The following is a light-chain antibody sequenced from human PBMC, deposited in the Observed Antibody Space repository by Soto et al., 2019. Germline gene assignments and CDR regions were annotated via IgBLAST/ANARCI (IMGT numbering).Light chain of an antibody. CDR1: QSVSSTS. Sequence: EIVLTQSPDILSLSPGETATLSCRASQSVSSTSLAWYQQKPGQAPRLLIFDSSPRVPGLPDRFSGSGSATDFTLTISRLEPEDFVLYYCQLYGSSPAHTFGQGTKLEIK. V-gene: IGKV3-20*01. CDR2: DSS. CDR3: QLYGSSPAHT. J-gene: IGKJ2*01.